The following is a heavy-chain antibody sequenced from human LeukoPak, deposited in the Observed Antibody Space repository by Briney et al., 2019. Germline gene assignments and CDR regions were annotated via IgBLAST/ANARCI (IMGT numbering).Heavy chain of an antibody. V-gene: IGHV3-21*01. D-gene: IGHD2-21*02. CDR3: ARAPEEIIVVVTAIDY. J-gene: IGHJ4*02. CDR2: ISSSSSYI. Sequence: PGGSLRLSCAASGFTFSSYSMNWVRQAPGKGLEWVSSISSSSSYIYYADSVKGRFTISRDNAKNSLYLQMNSLRAEDTAVYYCARAPEEIIVVVTAIDYWGQGTLVTVSS. CDR1: GFTFSSYS.